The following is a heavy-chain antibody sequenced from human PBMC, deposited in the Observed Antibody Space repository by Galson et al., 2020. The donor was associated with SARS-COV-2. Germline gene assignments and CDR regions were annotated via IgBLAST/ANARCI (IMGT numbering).Heavy chain of an antibody. Sequence: GGSLRLSCAASGFTFDDYAMHWVRQAPGKGLEWVSGIRWNSGSIGYADSVKGRFTISRDNAKNSLYLQMNSLRAEDTALYYCAKDIQGAAAGPFDYWGQGTLVTVSS. CDR3: AKDIQGAAAGPFDY. D-gene: IGHD6-13*01. J-gene: IGHJ4*02. CDR1: GFTFDDYA. V-gene: IGHV3-9*01. CDR2: IRWNSGSI.